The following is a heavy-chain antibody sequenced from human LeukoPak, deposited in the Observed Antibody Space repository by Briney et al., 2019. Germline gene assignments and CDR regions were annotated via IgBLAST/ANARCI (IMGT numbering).Heavy chain of an antibody. CDR1: GDSVTTYY. J-gene: IGHJ4*02. D-gene: IGHD4-11*01. CDR2: IYYSGST. CDR3: ARVPPDYSNYQGFY. V-gene: IGHV4-59*02. Sequence: SETLSLTCTVSGDSVTTYYWSWIRQPPGKGLEWLGYIYYSGSTNYNPSLKSRVTISVDTSKNQFSLKLSSVTAADTAVYYCARVPPDYSNYQGFYWGQGTLVTVSS.